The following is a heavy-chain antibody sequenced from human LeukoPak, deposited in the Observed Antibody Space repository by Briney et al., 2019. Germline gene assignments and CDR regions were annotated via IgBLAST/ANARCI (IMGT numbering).Heavy chain of an antibody. CDR2: INHSGST. CDR1: GGSFSGYY. D-gene: IGHD2-2*01. J-gene: IGHJ4*02. CDR3: ARSLPYCSSTSCYSPPDY. Sequence: SETLSLTCAVCGGSFSGYYWSWIRQPPGKGLEWIGEINHSGSTNYNPSLKSRVTISVDTSKNQFSLKLSSVTAADTAVYYCARSLPYCSSTSCYSPPDYWGQGTLVTVSS. V-gene: IGHV4-34*01.